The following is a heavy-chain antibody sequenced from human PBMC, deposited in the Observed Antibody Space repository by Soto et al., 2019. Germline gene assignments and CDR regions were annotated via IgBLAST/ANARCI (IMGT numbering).Heavy chain of an antibody. CDR2: INPNSGGT. V-gene: IGHV1-2*02. CDR1: GYTFSGYY. Sequence: ASVKVSCKASGYTFSGYYMHWVRQAPGHGLGWMGWINPNSGGTNYAQKFQGRVTMTRDTSISTAYMELSRLRSDDTGVYYCARDRYYHSSGYPDSWGQGTLVTVSS. D-gene: IGHD3-22*01. J-gene: IGHJ4*02. CDR3: ARDRYYHSSGYPDS.